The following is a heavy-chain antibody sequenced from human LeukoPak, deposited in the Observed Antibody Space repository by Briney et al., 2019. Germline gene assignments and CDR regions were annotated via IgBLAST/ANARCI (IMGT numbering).Heavy chain of an antibody. D-gene: IGHD1-1*01. Sequence: ASVKVSCKASGGTFSSYAISWVRQAPGQGLEWIGGIIPIFGTANYAQKFQGRVTITADESTSTAYMELSSLRSEDTAVYYCARGDNWNDLRFDPWGQGTLVTVSS. CDR3: ARGDNWNDLRFDP. CDR1: GGTFSSYA. V-gene: IGHV1-69*01. CDR2: IIPIFGTA. J-gene: IGHJ5*02.